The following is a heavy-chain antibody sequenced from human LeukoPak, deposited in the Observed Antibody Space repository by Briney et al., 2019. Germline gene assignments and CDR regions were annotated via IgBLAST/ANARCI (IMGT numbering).Heavy chain of an antibody. CDR1: GFTFSSHSMN. CDR3: ARQQCNGGSCYSRAIWFDP. D-gene: IGHD2-15*01. J-gene: IGHJ5*02. V-gene: IGHV4-39*01. CDR2: IYYTGHN. Sequence: GSLRLSCVASGFTFSSHSMNWVRQPPGKGLEWIASIYYTGHNYYNPSLKSRVTISVDTSKNHFSLNLNSVTAADTAVYYCARQQCNGGSCYSRAIWFDPWGQGTLVSVSS.